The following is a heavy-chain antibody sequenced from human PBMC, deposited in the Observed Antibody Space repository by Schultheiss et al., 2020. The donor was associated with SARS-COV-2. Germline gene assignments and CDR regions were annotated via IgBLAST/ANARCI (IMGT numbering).Heavy chain of an antibody. CDR3: ANFVDYYGMDV. CDR2: IYYSGST. J-gene: IGHJ6*02. Sequence: SQTLSLTCTVSGGSISSYYWSWIRQPPGKGLEWIGYIYYSGSTNYNPSLKSRVTISADTSKNQFSLKLSSVTAADTAVYYCANFVDYYGMDVWGQGTTVTVSS. D-gene: IGHD2-21*01. V-gene: IGHV4-59*01. CDR1: GGSISSYY.